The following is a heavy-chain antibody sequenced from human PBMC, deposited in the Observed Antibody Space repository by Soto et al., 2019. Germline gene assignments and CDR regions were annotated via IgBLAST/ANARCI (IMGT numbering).Heavy chain of an antibody. J-gene: IGHJ4*02. CDR3: ARSGYSYRPNPLLY. V-gene: IGHV4-31*03. CDR2: IYYSGST. CDR1: GGSISSGGYY. D-gene: IGHD5-18*01. Sequence: QVQLQESGPGLVKPSQTLSLTCTVSGGSISSGGYYWSWIRQHPGKGLEWIGYIYYSGSTHYNPSLKSRVNISVDTSTNPFSLKLSSVTAADTAVYYCARSGYSYRPNPLLYWGQGTLVTVSS.